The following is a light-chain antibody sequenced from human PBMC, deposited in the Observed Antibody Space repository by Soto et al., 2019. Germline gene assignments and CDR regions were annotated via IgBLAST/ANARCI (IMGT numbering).Light chain of an antibody. J-gene: IGKJ2*01. CDR2: DAS. CDR1: QNISVW. V-gene: IGKV1-5*01. Sequence: DIQMTQSPSTLSASVGDGVTITCRASQNISVWLALYQQRPGKAPKFLIYDASNLETGVSSRFSGSGSGTEFTLTIRSLQPDDCATYYCQQYDRSYPTFGQGPKLEIK. CDR3: QQYDRSYPT.